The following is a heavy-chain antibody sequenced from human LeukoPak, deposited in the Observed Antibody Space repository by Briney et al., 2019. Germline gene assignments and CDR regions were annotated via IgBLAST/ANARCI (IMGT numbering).Heavy chain of an antibody. V-gene: IGHV1-24*01. D-gene: IGHD7-27*01. CDR2: FDPEDGET. CDR3: ASPRDWGVSDAFDI. J-gene: IGHJ3*02. Sequence: ASVKVSCKASGGTFSSYAISWVRQAPGKGLEWMGGFDPEDGETIYAQKFQGRVTMTEDTSTDTAYMELSSLRSEDTAVYFCASPRDWGVSDAFDIWGQGTMVTVSS. CDR1: GGTFSSYA.